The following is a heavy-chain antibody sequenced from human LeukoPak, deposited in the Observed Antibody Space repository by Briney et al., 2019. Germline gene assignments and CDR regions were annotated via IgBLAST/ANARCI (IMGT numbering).Heavy chain of an antibody. CDR3: ARDYDATKDYYYYMDV. D-gene: IGHD1-26*01. CDR1: GYSISSGYY. Sequence: KASETLSLTCAVSGYSISSGYYWGWIRQPPGKGLEWIGSIYHSGSTYYNPSLKSRVTISVDTSKNQFSLKLSSVTAADTAVYYCARDYDATKDYYYYMDVWGKGTTVTVSS. J-gene: IGHJ6*03. V-gene: IGHV4-38-2*02. CDR2: IYHSGST.